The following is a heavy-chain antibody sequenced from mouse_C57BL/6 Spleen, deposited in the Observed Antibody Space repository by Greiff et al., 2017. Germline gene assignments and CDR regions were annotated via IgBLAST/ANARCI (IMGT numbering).Heavy chain of an antibody. J-gene: IGHJ1*03. Sequence: QVQLQQPGAELVRPGSSVKLSCKASGYTFTSYWMHWVKQRPIQGLEWIGNIDPSDSETHYNQKFKDKATLTVDKSSSTAYMQLSSLTSEDSAVYYGARDYYGSWYFDVWGTGTTVTVSS. CDR2: IDPSDSET. D-gene: IGHD1-1*01. V-gene: IGHV1-52*01. CDR1: GYTFTSYW. CDR3: ARDYYGSWYFDV.